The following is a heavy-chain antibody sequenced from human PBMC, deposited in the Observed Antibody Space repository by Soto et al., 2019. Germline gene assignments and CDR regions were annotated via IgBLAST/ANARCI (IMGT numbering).Heavy chain of an antibody. CDR2: ISRSGTT. D-gene: IGHD3-10*01. CDR1: GGYFNDNY. CDR3: ATSLWFGTQVEL. V-gene: IGHV4-34*01. J-gene: IGHJ5*02. Sequence: QVQLQQWGAGLLKPSETLSLSCAVYGGYFNDNYYTWFRQPPGKGLEWIGEISRSGTTKYIPSLKSRASISFDTSKTQVSLKVNSVTAADTAVYYCATSLWFGTQVELWGQGALVTVSS.